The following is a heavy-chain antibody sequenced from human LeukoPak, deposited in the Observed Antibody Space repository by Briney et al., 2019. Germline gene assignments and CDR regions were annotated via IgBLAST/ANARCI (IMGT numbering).Heavy chain of an antibody. V-gene: IGHV3-30*18. CDR3: AKQGYYYDSSGYYWYYFDY. CDR1: GFTFSSYG. D-gene: IGHD3-22*01. CDR2: ISYDGSNK. J-gene: IGHJ4*02. Sequence: GGSLRLSCAASGFTFSSYGMHWVRQAPGKGLEWVAVISYDGSNKYYADSVKGRFTISRDNSKNTLYLQMNGLRAEDTAVYYCAKQGYYYDSSGYYWYYFDYWGQGTLVTVSS.